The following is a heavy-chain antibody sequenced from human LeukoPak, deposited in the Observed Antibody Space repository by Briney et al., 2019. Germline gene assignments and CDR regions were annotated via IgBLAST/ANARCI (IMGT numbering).Heavy chain of an antibody. Sequence: GRSLRLSCAASGFTFTAYLIHWVRQAPGKGLEWVSVMSSDGNAMFYADSVKGRFTISRDNSKNTLYLQMNSLRAEDTAVYYCVRESEYYFDHSASFDYWGQGTLVTVSS. V-gene: IGHV3-30-3*01. J-gene: IGHJ4*02. CDR3: VRESEYYFDHSASFDY. CDR1: GFTFTAYL. CDR2: MSSDGNAM. D-gene: IGHD3-22*01.